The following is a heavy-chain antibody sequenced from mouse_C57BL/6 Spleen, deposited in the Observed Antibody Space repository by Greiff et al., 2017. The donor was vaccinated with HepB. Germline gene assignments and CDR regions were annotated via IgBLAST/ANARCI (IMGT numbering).Heavy chain of an antibody. CDR2: ISDGGSYT. D-gene: IGHD2-1*01. CDR3: ARGGLYCGSYGRRFAY. CDR1: GFTFSSYA. V-gene: IGHV5-4*01. Sequence: EVQLVESGGGLVKPGGSLKLSCAASGFTFSSYAMSWVRQTPEKRLEWVATISDGGSYTYYPDNVKGRYTISRDNAKNTRYLQMSQLKSEDTAMYYCARGGLYCGSYGRRFAYWGQGTLVTVSA. J-gene: IGHJ3*01.